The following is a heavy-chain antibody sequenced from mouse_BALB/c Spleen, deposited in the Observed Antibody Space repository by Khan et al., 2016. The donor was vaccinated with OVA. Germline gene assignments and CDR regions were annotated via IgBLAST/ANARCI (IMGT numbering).Heavy chain of an antibody. CDR2: ISYSGSK. V-gene: IGHV3-2*02. Sequence: EVQLQESGPGLVKPSQSLSLTCTVTGYSITSDYAWNWIRQFPGNKLEWMGYISYSGSKTYNPSLKSRISITRDNYKDHVFLQLKSVTSEDTATYCCASELGRYYALDYWGQGPSVTVSS. CDR1: GYSITSDYA. J-gene: IGHJ4*01. CDR3: ASELGRYYALDY. D-gene: IGHD4-1*01.